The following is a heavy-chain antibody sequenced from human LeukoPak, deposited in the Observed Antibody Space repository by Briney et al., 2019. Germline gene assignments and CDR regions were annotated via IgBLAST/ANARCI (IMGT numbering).Heavy chain of an antibody. CDR2: ISGSGGST. V-gene: IGHV3-23*01. D-gene: IGHD2-15*01. J-gene: IGHJ4*02. Sequence: PGGSLRLSCAASGFTFSSYAMSWVRQAPGKGLEWVSAISGSGGSTYYADSVKGRFTISRDNSKNPLYLQMNSLRAEDTAVYYCAKPSLLYGYCSGGSCYESPFDYWGQGTLVTVSS. CDR1: GFTFSSYA. CDR3: AKPSLLYGYCSGGSCYESPFDY.